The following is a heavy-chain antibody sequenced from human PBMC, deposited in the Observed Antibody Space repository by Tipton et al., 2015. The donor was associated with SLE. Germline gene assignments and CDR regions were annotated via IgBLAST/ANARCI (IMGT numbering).Heavy chain of an antibody. D-gene: IGHD1-26*01. CDR2: INHSGSI. Sequence: LRLSCAVYGGSFSGYFWSWIRQPPGKGLEWIGEINHSGSINFNPSLESRVTISVDTSKNQVSLRLKSVTAVDTAVYYCAREEWDLEQSAFDTWGQGTMVTVS. J-gene: IGHJ3*02. CDR3: AREEWDLEQSAFDT. CDR1: GGSFSGYF. V-gene: IGHV4-34*01.